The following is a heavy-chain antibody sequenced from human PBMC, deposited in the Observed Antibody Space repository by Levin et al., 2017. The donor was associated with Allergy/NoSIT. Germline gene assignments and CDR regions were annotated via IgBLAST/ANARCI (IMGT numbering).Heavy chain of an antibody. V-gene: IGHV3-53*01. D-gene: IGHD6-13*01. J-gene: IGHJ4*02. Sequence: GGSLRLSCAASGFTVSTNYMSWVRQAPGPGLEWVSVIYSGGSTYYADSVKGRFPLSTDNSKNTLYLQMNSLRAEDTAVYYCARAPRSTSLSSIWAYYCDYWGQGTLVTVSS. CDR2: IYSGGST. CDR1: GFTVSTNY. CDR3: ARAPRSTSLSSIWAYYCDY.